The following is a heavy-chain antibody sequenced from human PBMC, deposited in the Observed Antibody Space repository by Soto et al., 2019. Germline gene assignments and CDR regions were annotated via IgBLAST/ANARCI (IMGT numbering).Heavy chain of an antibody. Sequence: QVQLQESGPGLVKPSQTLSLTCTVSGGSISSGGYYWSWIRQHPGKGLEWIGYIYYSGSTYYNPSLQRRVTISVDTSKNPFSLKLSSVTAADTAVYYCARVIADGWFDPWGQGTLVTVSS. CDR3: ARVIADGWFDP. CDR1: GGSISSGGYY. D-gene: IGHD6-13*01. CDR2: IYYSGST. V-gene: IGHV4-31*03. J-gene: IGHJ5*02.